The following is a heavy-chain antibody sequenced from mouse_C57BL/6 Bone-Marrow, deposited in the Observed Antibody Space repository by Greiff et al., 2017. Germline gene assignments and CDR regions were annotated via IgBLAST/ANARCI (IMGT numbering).Heavy chain of an antibody. Sequence: QVQLKESGPELVKPGASVKISCKASGYAFSSSWMNWVKQRPGKGLEWIGRIYPGDGDTNYNGKFKGKATLTADNSSSTAYMQLSSLTSEDSAVYFCARVRITSVVATDYWGQGTTLTVSS. CDR3: ARVRITSVVATDY. CDR1: GYAFSSSW. V-gene: IGHV1-82*01. D-gene: IGHD1-1*01. J-gene: IGHJ2*01. CDR2: IYPGDGDT.